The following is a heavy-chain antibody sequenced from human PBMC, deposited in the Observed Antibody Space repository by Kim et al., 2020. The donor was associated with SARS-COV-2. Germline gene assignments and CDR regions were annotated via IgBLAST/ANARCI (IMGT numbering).Heavy chain of an antibody. CDR2: IKSKTDGGTT. V-gene: IGHV3-15*01. CDR3: TVLSVDIVATIPGY. Sequence: GGSLRLSCAASGFTFSNAWMSWVRQAPGKGLEWVGRIKSKTDGGTTDYAAPVKGRFTISRDDSKNTLYLQMNSLKTEDTAVYYCTVLSVDIVATIPGYWGQGTLWSVSS. CDR1: GFTFSNAW. D-gene: IGHD5-12*01. J-gene: IGHJ4*02.